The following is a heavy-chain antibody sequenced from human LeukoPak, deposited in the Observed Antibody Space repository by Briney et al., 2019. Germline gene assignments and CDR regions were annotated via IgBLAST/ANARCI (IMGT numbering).Heavy chain of an antibody. CDR2: ISGSGGST. V-gene: IGHV3-23*01. CDR3: SSGPGKTGKYYFDY. D-gene: IGHD3-22*01. CDR1: GFSFSTYA. Sequence: PGGSLRPSCVASGFSFSTYAMSWVRQAPGKGLEWVSSISGSGGSTYYADSVKGRFTISRDSSKNTLYLQMNSLRVEDTAVYYCSSGPGKTGKYYFDYWGQGNLVTVSS. J-gene: IGHJ4*02.